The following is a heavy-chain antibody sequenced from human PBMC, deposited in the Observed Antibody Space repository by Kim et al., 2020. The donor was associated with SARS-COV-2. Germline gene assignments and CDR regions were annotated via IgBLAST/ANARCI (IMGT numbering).Heavy chain of an antibody. D-gene: IGHD2-2*01. CDR1: GFSFSNYA. Sequence: GGSLRLSCAASGFSFSNYAMHWVRQAPGKGLDWVAVVAHDESTTNYADSVKGRFTISRDNSKNTLYLQMNSLRPEDTAVYYCATYGRVPNCLDPWGQGTLVTVSS. CDR3: ATYGRVPNCLDP. V-gene: IGHV3-30-3*01. J-gene: IGHJ5*02. CDR2: VAHDESTT.